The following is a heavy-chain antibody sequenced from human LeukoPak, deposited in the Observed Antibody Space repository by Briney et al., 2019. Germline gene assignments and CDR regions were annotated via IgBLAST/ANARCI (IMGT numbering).Heavy chain of an antibody. D-gene: IGHD2-21*02. Sequence: GGSLRLSCTASGFTFSSYWMSWVRQAPGKGREWVANIKQDGSEKDYVDSVKGRFTISRDNPKNSLYLQMNSLSAEDTAVSYCARYCGGDCYGMDVWGQGTTVTVSS. CDR1: GFTFSSYW. CDR3: ARYCGGDCYGMDV. J-gene: IGHJ6*02. V-gene: IGHV3-7*01. CDR2: IKQDGSEK.